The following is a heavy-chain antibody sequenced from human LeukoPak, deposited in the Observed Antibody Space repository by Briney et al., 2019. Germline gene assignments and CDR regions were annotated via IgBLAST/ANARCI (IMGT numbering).Heavy chain of an antibody. Sequence: ASVKVSCKASGYTFTSYGISWVRQAPGQGRGWMGWISAYNGNTNYAQKLQGRVTMTTDTSTSTAYMELRSLRSDDTAVYYCARDLKLWFWELPDAYDYYGMDVWGQGTTVTVSS. D-gene: IGHD3-10*01. CDR2: ISAYNGNT. V-gene: IGHV1-18*01. CDR3: ARDLKLWFWELPDAYDYYGMDV. CDR1: GYTFTSYG. J-gene: IGHJ6*02.